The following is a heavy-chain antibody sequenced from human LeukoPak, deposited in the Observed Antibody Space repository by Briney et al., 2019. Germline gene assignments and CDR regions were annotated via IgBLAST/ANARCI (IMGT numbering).Heavy chain of an antibody. CDR2: INSDGSST. Sequence: GGSLRLSCAVSGFTFSSYWMHWVRQAPGKGLVWVSRINSDGSSTSYADSVKGRFTISRDNAKNTLYLQMNSLRAEDTAVYYCARSWSSWYSAFDYWGQGTLVTVSS. CDR1: GFTFSSYW. V-gene: IGHV3-74*01. D-gene: IGHD6-13*01. J-gene: IGHJ4*02. CDR3: ARSWSSWYSAFDY.